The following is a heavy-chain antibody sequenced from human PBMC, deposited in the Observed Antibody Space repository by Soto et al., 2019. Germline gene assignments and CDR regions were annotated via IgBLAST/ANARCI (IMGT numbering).Heavy chain of an antibody. D-gene: IGHD3-22*01. CDR2: IIPIFGTA. V-gene: IGHV1-69*06. J-gene: IGHJ4*02. CDR1: GGTFSSYA. Sequence: SVKVSCKASGGTFSSYAISWVRQAPGQGLEWMGGIIPIFGTANYAQKFQGRVTITADKSTSTAYMELSSLGSEDTAVYYCARGAHGGYSPNFDSWGQGTLVTVSS. CDR3: ARGAHGGYSPNFDS.